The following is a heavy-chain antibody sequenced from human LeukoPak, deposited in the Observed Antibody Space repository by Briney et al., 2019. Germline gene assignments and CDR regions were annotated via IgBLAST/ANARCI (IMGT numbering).Heavy chain of an antibody. CDR2: ISYDGSNK. Sequence: PGGSLRLSCEASGFTFSSYAMHWVRQAPGKGLEWVAVISYDGSNKYYADSVKGRFTISRDNSKNTLYLQMNSLRAEGTAVYYCARGPSGYSYGPFDYWGQGTLVTVSS. CDR3: ARGPSGYSYGPFDY. J-gene: IGHJ4*02. D-gene: IGHD5-18*01. V-gene: IGHV3-30-3*01. CDR1: GFTFSSYA.